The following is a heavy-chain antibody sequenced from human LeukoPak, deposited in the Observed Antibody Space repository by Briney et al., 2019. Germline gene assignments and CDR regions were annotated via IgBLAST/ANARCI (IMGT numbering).Heavy chain of an antibody. Sequence: PGGSLRLSCAASGFTFSSYGMHWVRQAPGKGLEWVAVIWYDGSNKHYADSVKGRFTISRDNSKNTLYLQMNSLRAEDTAVYYCAKSITGTTPGDAFDIWGQGTMVTVPS. CDR1: GFTFSSYG. D-gene: IGHD1-7*01. CDR3: AKSITGTTPGDAFDI. V-gene: IGHV3-33*06. CDR2: IWYDGSNK. J-gene: IGHJ3*02.